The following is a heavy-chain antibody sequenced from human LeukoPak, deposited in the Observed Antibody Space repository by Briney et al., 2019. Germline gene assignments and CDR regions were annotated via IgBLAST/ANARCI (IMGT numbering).Heavy chain of an antibody. J-gene: IGHJ6*02. CDR2: ISGSGGST. Sequence: GGSLRLSCAASGFTFSRYAMSWVRQAPGKGLEWVSAISGSGGSTYYADSVKGRFTISRDNSKNTLYLQMNSLRAEDTAVYYCAKESAVADSYYYYYGMDVWGQGTTVTVSS. V-gene: IGHV3-23*01. CDR3: AKESAVADSYYYYYGMDV. CDR1: GFTFSRYA. D-gene: IGHD6-19*01.